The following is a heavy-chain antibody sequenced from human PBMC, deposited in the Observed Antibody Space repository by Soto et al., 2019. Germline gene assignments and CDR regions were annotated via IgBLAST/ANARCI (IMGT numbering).Heavy chain of an antibody. D-gene: IGHD4-17*01. J-gene: IGHJ2*01. Sequence: QVQLVQSGAEVKKPGASVEVSCKASGYTFTTYYIHWVRHAPGQGLAWMGVINPGGVSTKYAQKFQDRVTMTSATSTSTVYMDLSSLRSEDTAVYFCARGGNGDNVGDWYFDLWGRGTQVTVPP. CDR2: INPGGVST. CDR3: ARGGNGDNVGDWYFDL. CDR1: GYTFTTYY. V-gene: IGHV1-46*01.